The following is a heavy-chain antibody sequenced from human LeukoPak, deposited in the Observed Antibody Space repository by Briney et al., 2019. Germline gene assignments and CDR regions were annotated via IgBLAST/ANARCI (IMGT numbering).Heavy chain of an antibody. V-gene: IGHV3-23*01. CDR3: AKDLSLYYGSGSYFSPSVDYGMDV. Sequence: QPGGSLRLSCAASGFTFSSYAMSWVRQAPGKGLEWVSAISGSGGSTYYADSVKGRFTISRDNSKNTLYLQMNSLRAEDTAVYYCAKDLSLYYGSGSYFSPSVDYGMDVWGQGTTVTVSS. D-gene: IGHD3-10*01. CDR1: GFTFSSYA. CDR2: ISGSGGST. J-gene: IGHJ6*02.